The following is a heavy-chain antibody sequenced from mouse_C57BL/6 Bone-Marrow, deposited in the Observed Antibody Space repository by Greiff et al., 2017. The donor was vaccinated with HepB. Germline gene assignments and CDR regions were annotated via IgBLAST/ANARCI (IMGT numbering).Heavy chain of an antibody. Sequence: QVQLQQPGAELVRPGSSVKLSCKASGYTFTSYWMDWVKQRPGQGLEWIGNIYPSDSETHYNQKFKDKATLTVDKSSSTAYMQLSSLTSEDSAVYYCVRGTTVVATDWYFDVWGTGTTVTVSS. CDR3: VRGTTVVATDWYFDV. J-gene: IGHJ1*03. CDR1: GYTFTSYW. V-gene: IGHV1-61*01. D-gene: IGHD1-1*01. CDR2: IYPSDSET.